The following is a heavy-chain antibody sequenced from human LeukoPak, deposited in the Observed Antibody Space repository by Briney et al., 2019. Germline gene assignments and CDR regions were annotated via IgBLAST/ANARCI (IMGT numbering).Heavy chain of an antibody. J-gene: IGHJ4*02. D-gene: IGHD1-1*01. CDR3: TTENWYVFEH. V-gene: IGHV3-7*04. Sequence: GGSLRLACAASGFPFFSYYMTWGRQAPGKGLEWVATINQDESVTDSVDAVKGRFAVSRDNAKNSLYLQMNSLRAEDTAVYYCTTENWYVFEHWGQGTLLSVSS. CDR1: GFPFFSYY. CDR2: INQDESVT.